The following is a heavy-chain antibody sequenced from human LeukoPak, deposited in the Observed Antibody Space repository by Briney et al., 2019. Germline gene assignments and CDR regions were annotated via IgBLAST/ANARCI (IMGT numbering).Heavy chain of an antibody. CDR1: GGSFNGYY. V-gene: IGHV4-34*01. CDR3: ARETTRDRFMDV. Sequence: SETLSLTCAVYGGSFNGYYWSWIRQPPGKGLEWIGEINHSGSTDYNLSLKSRVAISVDTSKKQFSLKLTSVTAADTAVYYCARETTRDRFMDVWGKGTTVTVSS. D-gene: IGHD4-17*01. CDR2: INHSGST. J-gene: IGHJ6*03.